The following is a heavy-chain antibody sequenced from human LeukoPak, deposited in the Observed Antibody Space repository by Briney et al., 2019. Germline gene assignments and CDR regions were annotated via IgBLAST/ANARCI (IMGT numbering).Heavy chain of an antibody. CDR3: ARAFYDSSGYYPGSFDY. Sequence: PGGSLRLSCAASGFTFSSYSMNWVRQAPGKGLEWVSYISSSSSTIYYADSVKGRFTISRDNAKNSLYLQMNSLRAEDTAVYYCARAFYDSSGYYPGSFDYWGQGTLVTVSS. J-gene: IGHJ4*02. CDR2: ISSSSSTI. D-gene: IGHD3-22*01. V-gene: IGHV3-48*04. CDR1: GFTFSSYS.